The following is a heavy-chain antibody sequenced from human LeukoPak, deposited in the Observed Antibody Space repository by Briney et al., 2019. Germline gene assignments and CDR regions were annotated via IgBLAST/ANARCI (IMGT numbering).Heavy chain of an antibody. V-gene: IGHV3-23*01. J-gene: IGHJ4*02. Sequence: GGSLRLSCTASGFTFNNYAMTWVRRTPGKGLEWVSVINGSGRSTHTADSVKGRFTISRDNSKNTLYLQMNSLRAEDTAVYYCAKDPPYYDFWSGYYNWGQGTLVTVSS. D-gene: IGHD3-3*01. CDR1: GFTFNNYA. CDR3: AKDPPYYDFWSGYYN. CDR2: INGSGRST.